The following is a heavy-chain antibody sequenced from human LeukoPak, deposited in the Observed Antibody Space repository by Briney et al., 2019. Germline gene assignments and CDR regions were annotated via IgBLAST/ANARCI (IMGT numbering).Heavy chain of an antibody. D-gene: IGHD3-10*01. V-gene: IGHV1-24*01. CDR3: ARVLSSLLWFGELLVSGGWFDP. CDR1: GYTLTELS. J-gene: IGHJ5*02. Sequence: ASVKVSCKVSGYTLTELSMFWVRQAPGKGLEWMGSFDPEDGKTVYAQKFQGRVTMTEDTSTDTAYMELRSLRSDDTAVYYCARVLSSLLWFGELLVSGGWFDPWGQGTLVTVSS. CDR2: FDPEDGKT.